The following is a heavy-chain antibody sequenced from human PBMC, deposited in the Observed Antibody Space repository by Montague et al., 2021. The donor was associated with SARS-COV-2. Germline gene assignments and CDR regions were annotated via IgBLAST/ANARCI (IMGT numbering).Heavy chain of an antibody. CDR3: ARTTALAASADGLDV. D-gene: IGHD1-1*01. Sequence: CAISGDSVSSNRASWNWIRQSPSRGLEWLGRTYYRSKWFNDYSASVSSRITIDPDTSKNVFSLHLRSVTPEDTAVYFCARTTALAASADGLDVWGPGTLISVSS. CDR1: GDSVSSNRAS. V-gene: IGHV6-1*01. CDR2: TYYRSKWFN. J-gene: IGHJ3*01.